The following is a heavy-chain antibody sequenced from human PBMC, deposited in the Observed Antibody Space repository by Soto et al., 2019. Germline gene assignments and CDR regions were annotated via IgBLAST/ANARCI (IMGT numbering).Heavy chain of an antibody. D-gene: IGHD2-21*02. CDR1: GGTFSSYA. CDR2: IIPIFGTA. Sequence: ASVKPSCKASGGTFSSYAISWVRQAPGQGLEWMGGIIPIFGTANYAQKFQGRVTITADKSTSTAYMELSSLRSEDTAVYYCARGGKGVVVTAIPTYYFHYWGQGTLVIVSS. V-gene: IGHV1-69*06. J-gene: IGHJ4*02. CDR3: ARGGKGVVVTAIPTYYFHY.